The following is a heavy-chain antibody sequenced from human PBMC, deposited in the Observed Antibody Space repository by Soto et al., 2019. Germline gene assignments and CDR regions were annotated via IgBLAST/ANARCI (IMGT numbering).Heavy chain of an antibody. J-gene: IGHJ5*02. D-gene: IGHD3-10*01. CDR2: FDPEDGET. CDR1: GYTLTELS. Sequence: ASVKVSCKVSGYTLTELSMHWVRQAPGKGLEWMGGFDPEDGETIYAQKFQGRVTMTGDTSTNTAYMELSSLRSEDTAVYYCARAADYYGPTSLSSSDPWGQGTLVTVSS. V-gene: IGHV1-24*01. CDR3: ARAADYYGPTSLSSSDP.